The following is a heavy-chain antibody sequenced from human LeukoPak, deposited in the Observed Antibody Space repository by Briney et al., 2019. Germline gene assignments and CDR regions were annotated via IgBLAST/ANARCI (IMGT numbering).Heavy chain of an antibody. CDR3: AKGAGYYHTLYYYYGMDV. J-gene: IGHJ6*02. CDR2: FDPEDGET. V-gene: IGHV1-24*01. D-gene: IGHD3-22*01. CDR1: GYTLTELS. Sequence: ASVKVSCKVSGYTLTELSMHWVRQAPGKGLEWMGGFDPEDGETIYAQKFQGRVTMTEDTSTDTAYMELSSLRAEGTAVYYCAKGAGYYHTLYYYYGMDVWGQGTTVTVSS.